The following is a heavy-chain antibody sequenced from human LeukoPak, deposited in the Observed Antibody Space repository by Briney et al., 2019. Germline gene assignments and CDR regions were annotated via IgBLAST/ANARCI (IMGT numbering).Heavy chain of an antibody. CDR3: ARDTDYYGSGRHGYFDH. J-gene: IGHJ1*01. CDR1: GITFTTID. CDR2: IYSGGST. D-gene: IGHD3-10*01. V-gene: IGHV3-66*01. Sequence: GGSLRLSCAVSGITFTTIDVSWVRLAPGTGLEWVSLIYSGGSTYSADSVKGRFTISRDNSKNTLHLQMNSLRAEDTAVYYCARDTDYYGSGRHGYFDHWGQGTLVTVSS.